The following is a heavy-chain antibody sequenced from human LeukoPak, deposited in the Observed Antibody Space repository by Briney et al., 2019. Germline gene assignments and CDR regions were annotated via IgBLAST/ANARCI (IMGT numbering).Heavy chain of an antibody. CDR2: INPNSGGT. Sequence: ASVKVSCKAFGYTFTGYYMHWVRQAPGQGLEWMGWINPNSGGTNYAQKFQGRVTMTRDTSISTAYMELSRLRSDDTAVYYCARVPRRQQLVLWWFDPWGQGTLVTVSS. J-gene: IGHJ5*02. D-gene: IGHD6-13*01. V-gene: IGHV1-2*02. CDR3: ARVPRRQQLVLWWFDP. CDR1: GYTFTGYY.